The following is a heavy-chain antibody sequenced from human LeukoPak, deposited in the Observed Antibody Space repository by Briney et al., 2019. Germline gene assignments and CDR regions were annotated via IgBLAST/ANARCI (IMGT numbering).Heavy chain of an antibody. V-gene: IGHV1-2*02. J-gene: IGHJ4*02. CDR3: ARIVDIVATKPNDY. CDR1: GYTFTGYY. CDR2: INPNSGGT. Sequence: GASVKVSCKASGYTFTGYYMHWVRQAPGQGLEWMGWINPNSGGTNYAQKFQGRVTMTRDTSISTAYMELSRLRSDDTAVYYCARIVDIVATKPNDYWGQGTLVTVSS. D-gene: IGHD5-12*01.